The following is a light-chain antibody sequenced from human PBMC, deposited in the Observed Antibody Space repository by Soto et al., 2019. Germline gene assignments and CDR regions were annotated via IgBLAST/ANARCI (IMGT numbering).Light chain of an antibody. CDR2: KAS. V-gene: IGKV1-5*03. Sequence: DIQMTQSPSTLSASAGDRVTITCRASQSISNWLAWYQQKPGKAPKLLIYKASGLESGVPSRFSGSGSGTEFTLTISSLQPDDFATYYCQQYNSYPYTFGQGTKLEIK. CDR1: QSISNW. J-gene: IGKJ2*01. CDR3: QQYNSYPYT.